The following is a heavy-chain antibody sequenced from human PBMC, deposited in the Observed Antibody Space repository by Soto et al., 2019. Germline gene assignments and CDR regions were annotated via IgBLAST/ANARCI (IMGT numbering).Heavy chain of an antibody. D-gene: IGHD6-13*01. CDR1: GFTFTSYS. J-gene: IGHJ3*02. CDR2: VRSSGADT. CDR3: AKTIEQQLVRCAFDI. Sequence: EVQLLESGGGLVQPGGSLRLFCAASGFTFTSYSMNWVRQAPGKGLEWVSSVRSSGADTYYADSVKGRFTISRDNSKNTLYLQMNSLRAEDTAIYYCAKTIEQQLVRCAFDIWGQGTMVTVSS. V-gene: IGHV3-23*01.